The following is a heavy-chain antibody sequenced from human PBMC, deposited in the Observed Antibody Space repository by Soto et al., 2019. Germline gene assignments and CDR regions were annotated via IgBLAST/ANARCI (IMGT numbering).Heavy chain of an antibody. CDR2: ITYDGSSE. CDR3: RAVANHIANTHFRDY. Sequence: PGGSLRLPCAASAFTFSNYGMHWVRQAPGKGLEWVAYITYDGSSEYYADSVKGRFTISRDNSKNALFLQMNSLRPEDTAVYYSRAVANHIANTHFRDYCGQGALVTVYS. CDR1: AFTFSNYG. J-gene: IGHJ4*02. V-gene: IGHV3-30*03. D-gene: IGHD6-19*01.